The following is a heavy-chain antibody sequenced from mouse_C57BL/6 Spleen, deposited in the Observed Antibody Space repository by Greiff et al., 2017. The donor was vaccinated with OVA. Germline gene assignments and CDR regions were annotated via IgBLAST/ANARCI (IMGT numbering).Heavy chain of an antibody. Sequence: QVQLQQPGAELVKPGASVKLSCKASGYTFTSYWMHWVKQRPGRGLEWIGRIDPNSGGTKYNEKFKSKATLTVDKPSSTAYMQLSSLTSEDSAVYDCARLDYGSSYNYAMDYWGQGTSVTVSS. D-gene: IGHD1-1*01. CDR3: ARLDYGSSYNYAMDY. CDR2: IDPNSGGT. V-gene: IGHV1-72*01. CDR1: GYTFTSYW. J-gene: IGHJ4*01.